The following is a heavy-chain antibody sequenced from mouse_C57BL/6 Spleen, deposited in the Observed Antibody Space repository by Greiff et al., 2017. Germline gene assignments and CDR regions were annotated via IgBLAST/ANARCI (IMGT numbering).Heavy chain of an antibody. D-gene: IGHD2-1*01. CDR3: AREEGYGNYDWDFDV. V-gene: IGHV1-82*01. CDR2: IYPGDGDT. CDR1: GYAFSSSW. J-gene: IGHJ1*03. Sequence: QVQLQQSGPELVKPGASVKISCKASGYAFSSSWMNWVKQRPGKGLEWIGRIYPGDGDTNYNGKFKGKATLTADKSSSTAYMQLSSLTSEDSAVYFCAREEGYGNYDWDFDVWGTGTTVTVSS.